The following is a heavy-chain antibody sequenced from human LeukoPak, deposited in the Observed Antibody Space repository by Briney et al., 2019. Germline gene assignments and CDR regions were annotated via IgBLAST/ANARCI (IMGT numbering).Heavy chain of an antibody. D-gene: IGHD3-22*01. J-gene: IGHJ4*02. Sequence: SLSLSCAASGFPFDDYAMHWVRQAPGKGLEWVSGISWNSGSIGYADSVKGRLTISRDNAKNSLYLQMNSLRAEDTALYYCANQYYDSSGYLDYWGQGTLVTVSS. CDR1: GFPFDDYA. CDR3: ANQYYDSSGYLDY. CDR2: ISWNSGSI. V-gene: IGHV3-9*01.